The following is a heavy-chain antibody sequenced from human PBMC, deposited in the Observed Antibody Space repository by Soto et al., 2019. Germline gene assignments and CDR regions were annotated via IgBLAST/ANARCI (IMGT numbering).Heavy chain of an antibody. Sequence: QVPLVESGGGVVQPGTSLRLSCVASGFTFSSYGMHWVRQAPGQGLEWVGDNWFDGRKEDYADSVKGRFTVSRDNSRNTLFLQMDSPRVEDTAVYYCARALRGGTYSWEYFYYGMDVWGQGATVTVSS. CDR3: ARALRGGTYSWEYFYYGMDV. J-gene: IGHJ6*02. D-gene: IGHD3-10*01. CDR1: GFTFSSYG. CDR2: NWFDGRKE. V-gene: IGHV3-33*03.